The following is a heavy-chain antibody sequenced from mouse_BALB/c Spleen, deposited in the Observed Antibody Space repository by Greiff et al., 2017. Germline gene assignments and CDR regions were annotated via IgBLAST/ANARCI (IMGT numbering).Heavy chain of an antibody. CDR2: IYPGNSDT. Sequence: VQLQQSGTVLARPGASVKMSCKASGYSFTSYWMHWVKQRPGQGLEWIGAIYPGNSDTSYNQKFKGKAKLTAVTSASTAYMELSSLTNEDSAVYYCTRSPITTGPMDYWGQGTSVTVSS. J-gene: IGHJ4*01. V-gene: IGHV1-5*01. CDR1: GYSFTSYW. D-gene: IGHD1-1*01. CDR3: TRSPITTGPMDY.